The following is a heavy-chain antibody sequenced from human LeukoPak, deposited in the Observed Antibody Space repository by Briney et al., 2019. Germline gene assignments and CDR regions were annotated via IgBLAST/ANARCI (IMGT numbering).Heavy chain of an antibody. V-gene: IGHV3-11*01. D-gene: IGHD3-9*01. CDR3: AREGLRYFDWLPANSNWYFDL. Sequence: GGSLRLSCAASGFTFSDYYMSWIRQAPGKGLEWVSYISSSGSTIYYADSVKGRFTISRDNAKNSLYLQMNSLRAEDTAVYYCAREGLRYFDWLPANSNWYFDLWGRGTLVTVSS. CDR1: GFTFSDYY. CDR2: ISSSGSTI. J-gene: IGHJ2*01.